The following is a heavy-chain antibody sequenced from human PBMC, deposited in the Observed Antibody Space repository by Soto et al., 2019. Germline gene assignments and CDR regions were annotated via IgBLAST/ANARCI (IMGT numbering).Heavy chain of an antibody. J-gene: IGHJ3*02. Sequence: ASVKVSCKASGYTFSNYAMHWVRQAPGQRLEWMGWINIGNGNTKYSQKFQGRVIITRDTSASTAYMELSSLRSEDTAVYYCARDPSGYDYEIETAFDIWGQGTMVTVSS. D-gene: IGHD5-12*01. CDR1: GYTFSNYA. CDR2: INIGNGNT. CDR3: ARDPSGYDYEIETAFDI. V-gene: IGHV1-3*04.